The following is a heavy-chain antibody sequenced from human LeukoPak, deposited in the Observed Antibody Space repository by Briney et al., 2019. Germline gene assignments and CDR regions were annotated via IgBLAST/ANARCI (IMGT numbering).Heavy chain of an antibody. CDR1: GGSISSYY. D-gene: IGHD7-27*01. J-gene: IGHJ6*02. CDR2: IYTSGST. CDR3: ARDPDFLTGYGMDV. V-gene: IGHV4-4*07. Sequence: SEALSLTCTVSGGSISSYYWSWIRQPAGKGLEWIGRIYTSGSTNYNPSLKSRVTMTVDTSKNQFSLKLSSVTAADTAVYYCARDPDFLTGYGMDVWGQGTTVTVSS.